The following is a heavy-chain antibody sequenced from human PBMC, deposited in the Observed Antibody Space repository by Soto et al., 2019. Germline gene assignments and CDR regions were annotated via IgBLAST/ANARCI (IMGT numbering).Heavy chain of an antibody. CDR1: GFIFSNYD. J-gene: IGHJ3*02. CDR2: ISYDGNNK. D-gene: IGHD4-17*01. Sequence: PGGSLRLSCAASGFIFSNYDMSWVRQAPGKGLEWVALISYDGNNKDFADSVNGRFSISRDNSRNTLYLQLNSLRLEDTGIYYCARDGSPYGEPHDAFDIWGQGTLVTVSS. V-gene: IGHV3-30-3*01. CDR3: ARDGSPYGEPHDAFDI.